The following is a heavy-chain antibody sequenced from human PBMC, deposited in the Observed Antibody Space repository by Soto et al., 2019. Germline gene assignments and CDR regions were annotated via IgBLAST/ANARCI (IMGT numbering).Heavy chain of an antibody. CDR3: VRDVWWEVGLDAFDI. CDR1: GFTFSLFA. J-gene: IGHJ3*02. Sequence: QVQLVESGGGVVQPGRSLRLSCAASGFTFSLFAMHWVRQVPGKGLEWVAAVSKDGSNTYYADSVKGRFTISRDNPXXTVFMQMNNLRPEDTAVYQCVRDVWWEVGLDAFDIWGQGTTVTVSS. V-gene: IGHV3-30-3*01. CDR2: VSKDGSNT. D-gene: IGHD1-26*01.